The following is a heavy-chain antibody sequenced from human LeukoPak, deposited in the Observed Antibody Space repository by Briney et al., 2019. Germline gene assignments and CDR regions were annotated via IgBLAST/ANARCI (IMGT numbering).Heavy chain of an antibody. V-gene: IGHV4-31*03. CDR1: GGSISSGGYY. CDR2: IYYSGST. Sequence: PSQTLSLTCTVSGGSISSGGYYWSWIRQHPGKGLEWIGYIYYSGSTYYNPSLKSRVTISVDTSKNQFSLKLSSVTAADTAVYYCARSSVVTTNPTDSYYYYGMDVWGQGTTVTVSS. D-gene: IGHD2-21*02. J-gene: IGHJ6*02. CDR3: ARSSVVTTNPTDSYYYYGMDV.